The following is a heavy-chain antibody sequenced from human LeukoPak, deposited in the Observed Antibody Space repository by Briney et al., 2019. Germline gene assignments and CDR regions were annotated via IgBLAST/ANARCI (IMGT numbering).Heavy chain of an antibody. CDR3: ARDPLENYYGPGRKNWFDP. D-gene: IGHD3-10*01. V-gene: IGHV4-4*07. CDR1: GGSISSYY. Sequence: SETLSLTCTVSGGSISSYYWSWIRQPAGKGLEWIGRIYTSGSTNYNPSLKSRVTMSVDTSKNQFSLKLSSVTAADTAVYYCARDPLENYYGPGRKNWFDPWGQGTLVTVSS. J-gene: IGHJ5*02. CDR2: IYTSGST.